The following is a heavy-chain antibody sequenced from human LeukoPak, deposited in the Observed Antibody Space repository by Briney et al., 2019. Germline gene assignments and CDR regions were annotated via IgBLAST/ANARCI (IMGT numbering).Heavy chain of an antibody. CDR1: GFTFSSYA. CDR2: ISYDGSNE. Sequence: GRSLRLSCAASGFTFSSYAMHWVRQAPGKGLEWVAVISYDGSNEYYADSVKGRFTISRDNTKNSLYLQMNSLRAEDTAMYYCAKDRSAPHMLWNAFDIWGQGTMVTVSS. D-gene: IGHD2-8*01. J-gene: IGHJ3*02. V-gene: IGHV3-30*04. CDR3: AKDRSAPHMLWNAFDI.